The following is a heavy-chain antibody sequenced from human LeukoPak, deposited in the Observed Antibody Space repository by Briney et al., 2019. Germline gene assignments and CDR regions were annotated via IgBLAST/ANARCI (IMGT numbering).Heavy chain of an antibody. V-gene: IGHV3-7*01. CDR1: GFTFSSYW. Sequence: AGGSLRLSCAASGFTFSSYWMSWVRQAPGKGLEWVANIKQDGSEKYYVDSVKGRSTISRDNAKNSLYLQMNSLRAEDTAVYYCARDRSWVGYYYYMDVWGKGTTVTVSS. CDR3: ARDRSWVGYYYYMDV. CDR2: IKQDGSEK. J-gene: IGHJ6*03. D-gene: IGHD6-13*01.